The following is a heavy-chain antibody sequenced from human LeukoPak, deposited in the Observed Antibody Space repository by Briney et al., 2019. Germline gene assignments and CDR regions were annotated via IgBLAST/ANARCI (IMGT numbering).Heavy chain of an antibody. CDR1: GGSISSYY. J-gene: IGHJ3*02. CDR2: IFYTGST. Sequence: SETLSLTCTVSGGSISSYYWSWIRQPPGKRLEWIGYIFYTGSTNYNPSLKSRVTISVLTSKNRFSLKLSSVTAADTAVYYCATLTGGDDAFDIWGQGTMVTVSS. D-gene: IGHD4-23*01. CDR3: ATLTGGDDAFDI. V-gene: IGHV4-59*01.